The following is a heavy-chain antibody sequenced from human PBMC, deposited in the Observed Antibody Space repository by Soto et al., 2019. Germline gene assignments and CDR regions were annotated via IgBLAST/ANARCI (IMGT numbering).Heavy chain of an antibody. CDR3: ARNYYGSGSKWPYYMDV. V-gene: IGHV4-59*01. J-gene: IGHJ6*03. D-gene: IGHD3-10*01. Sequence: SETLSLTCTVSGGSISSYYWSWIRQPPGKGLEWIGYIYYSGSTNYNPSLKSRVTISVDTSKNQFSLKLSSVTAADTAVYYCARNYYGSGSKWPYYMDVWGKGTTVTVSS. CDR2: IYYSGST. CDR1: GGSISSYY.